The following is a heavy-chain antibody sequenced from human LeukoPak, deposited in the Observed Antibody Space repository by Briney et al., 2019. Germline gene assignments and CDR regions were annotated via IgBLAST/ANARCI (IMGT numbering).Heavy chain of an antibody. CDR1: GYTFTGYY. CDR3: ARGMAARRGLELYYFDY. J-gene: IGHJ4*02. V-gene: IGHV1-2*02. Sequence: ASVKVSCKASGYTFTGYYMHWVRQAPGQGLEWMGWINPNSGGTNYAQKFQGRVTMTRDTSISTAYMELSRLRSDDTAVYYCARGMAARRGLELYYFDYWGQGTLVTVSS. D-gene: IGHD6-6*01. CDR2: INPNSGGT.